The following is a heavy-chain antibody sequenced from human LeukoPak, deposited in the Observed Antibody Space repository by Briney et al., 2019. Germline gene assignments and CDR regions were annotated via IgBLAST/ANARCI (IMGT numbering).Heavy chain of an antibody. CDR3: AKENDWLLYR. J-gene: IGHJ5*02. CDR1: GFTFSSYA. D-gene: IGHD3-9*01. Sequence: PWGSLRLSCAASGFTFSSYAMSWVRQAPGKGLEWVSAIGGSGGSTYYADSVKGRFTISRDNSKNTLYLQMNSLRAEDKAVFCCAKENDWLLYRWGKGTLVTVSS. V-gene: IGHV3-23*01. CDR2: IGGSGGST.